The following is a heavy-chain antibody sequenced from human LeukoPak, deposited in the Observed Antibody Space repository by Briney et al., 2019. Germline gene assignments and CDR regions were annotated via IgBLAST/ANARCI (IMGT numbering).Heavy chain of an antibody. CDR2: MGGSGGST. CDR1: GFTFSRYS. J-gene: IGHJ3*02. V-gene: IGHV3-23*01. D-gene: IGHD2-21*01. Sequence: PGGSLRLSCAASGFTFSRYSMSWVRQAPGNGLEWFSAMGGSGGSTYYAASVKGRFTISRDNPKNPLYLQLNSLRVGHTAVCYYAKHRAYSGRGAAFDIWGQGTMVSVSS. CDR3: AKHRAYSGRGAAFDI.